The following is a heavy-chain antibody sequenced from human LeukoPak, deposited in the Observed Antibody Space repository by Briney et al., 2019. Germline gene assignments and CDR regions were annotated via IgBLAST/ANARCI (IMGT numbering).Heavy chain of an antibody. CDR1: GYTFTSYY. V-gene: IGHV1-46*01. Sequence: GASVKVSCKASGYTFTSYYMHWVRQAPGQGLEWMGIINPSGGSTSYAQKFQGRVTMTRDTSTSTVYMELSSLRSEDTAVYYCARASVVVTATDAFDIWGQGTMVTVSS. CDR2: INPSGGST. D-gene: IGHD2-21*02. J-gene: IGHJ3*02. CDR3: ARASVVVTATDAFDI.